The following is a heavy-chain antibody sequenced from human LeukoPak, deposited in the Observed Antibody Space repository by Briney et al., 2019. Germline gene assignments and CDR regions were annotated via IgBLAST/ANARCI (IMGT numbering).Heavy chain of an antibody. CDR3: ARDALGEGEDANYAVYYFDY. J-gene: IGHJ4*02. CDR1: GFTFITYR. V-gene: IGHV3-7*01. D-gene: IGHD4/OR15-4a*01. CDR2: IRQGGNEK. Sequence: GGSLRLSCAASGFTFITYRMSWVRQAPGKGLEWVANIRQGGNEKYYVDSVKGRFTISRDNAKNSLDLQMNSLRAEDTAVYYCARDALGEGEDANYAVYYFDYWGQGTPVTVSS.